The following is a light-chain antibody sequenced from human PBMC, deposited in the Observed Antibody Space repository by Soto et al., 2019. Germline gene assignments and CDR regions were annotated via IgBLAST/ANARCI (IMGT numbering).Light chain of an antibody. J-gene: IGKJ2*03. V-gene: IGKV3-20*01. CDR2: GAS. Sequence: EIVLTQSPGTLSLSPGERATLSCRASQTVSDNYLAWYQQKPGQAPRLLIYGASNRAAGIPDRFSGSGSGTEFSRTISRRGPEDSAAYSCQQYGTSPLFSLGQGTKLEI. CDR3: QQYGTSPLFS. CDR1: QTVSDNY.